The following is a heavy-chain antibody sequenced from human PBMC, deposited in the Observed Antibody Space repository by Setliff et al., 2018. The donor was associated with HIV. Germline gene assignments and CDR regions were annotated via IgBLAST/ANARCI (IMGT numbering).Heavy chain of an antibody. CDR3: ARDIDGSGRGFDI. V-gene: IGHV4-59*11. Sequence: SETLSLTCTVSGGSISSHNLGWIRQPPGRGLEWIVYMYYTGRTNYNPSLKSRVTTSVDTSKNQFSLKLNSVTAADTAVYYCARDIDGSGRGFDIWGQVTMVTVS. CDR2: MYYTGRT. CDR1: GGSISSHN. J-gene: IGHJ3*02. D-gene: IGHD3-10*01.